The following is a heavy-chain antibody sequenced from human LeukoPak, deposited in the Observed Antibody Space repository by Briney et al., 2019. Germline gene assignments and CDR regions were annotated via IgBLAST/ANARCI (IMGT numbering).Heavy chain of an antibody. V-gene: IGHV3-30*18. J-gene: IGHJ4*02. CDR3: AKGSGSSGWNDLLGVVDY. D-gene: IGHD6-19*01. Sequence: GRSLRLSCAASGFAFSTYGIHWVRQAPGKGLEWVAVLSFDGSSEYYADSVKGRFTVSRDNSKNTLYLQVNSLRDEDTAVYYCAKGSGSSGWNDLLGVVDYWGQGTLVTASS. CDR1: GFAFSTYG. CDR2: LSFDGSSE.